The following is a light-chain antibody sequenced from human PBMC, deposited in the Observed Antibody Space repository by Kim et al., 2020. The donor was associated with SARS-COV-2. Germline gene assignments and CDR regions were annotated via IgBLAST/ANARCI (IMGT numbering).Light chain of an antibody. Sequence: SVAPGTPSNICCGGDNIERHWVHWYRQKPGQAPVLVVYDNEERPPGIPVRFSGSNSGTTATLTISRVEAGDEAVYYCHVWDGSYVFGIGTKVTVL. J-gene: IGLJ1*01. CDR3: HVWDGSYV. V-gene: IGLV3-21*03. CDR1: NIERHW. CDR2: DNE.